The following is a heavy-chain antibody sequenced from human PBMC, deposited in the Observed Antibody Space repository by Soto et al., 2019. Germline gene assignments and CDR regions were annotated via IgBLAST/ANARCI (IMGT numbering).Heavy chain of an antibody. D-gene: IGHD4-17*01. CDR1: GGTFSSYA. CDR2: SIPIFGTA. V-gene: IGHV1-69*01. Sequence: QVQLVQSGAEVKKPGSSVKVSCKASGGTFSSYAISWVRQAPGQGLEWMGGSIPIFGTANYAQKFQGRVTITADESTSTAYMELSSLRSEDTAVYYCASPDYGDYRGGMDVWGQGTTVTVSS. CDR3: ASPDYGDYRGGMDV. J-gene: IGHJ6*02.